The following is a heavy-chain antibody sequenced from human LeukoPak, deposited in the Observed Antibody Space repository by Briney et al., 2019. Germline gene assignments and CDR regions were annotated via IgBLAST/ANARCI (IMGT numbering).Heavy chain of an antibody. CDR1: GSMYNYY. CDR3: ARGAGRFSYVPWF. J-gene: IGHJ4*02. V-gene: IGHV4-59*08. D-gene: IGHD5-18*01. Sequence: SETLSLTCTVSGSMYNYYWSWIRQPPGKGLEWIGYIYYSGSTNYNPSLKSRVTMSLDTSKSQVSLKLNSVTTADTAVYYCARGAGRFSYVPWFWGQGALVTVSS. CDR2: IYYSGST.